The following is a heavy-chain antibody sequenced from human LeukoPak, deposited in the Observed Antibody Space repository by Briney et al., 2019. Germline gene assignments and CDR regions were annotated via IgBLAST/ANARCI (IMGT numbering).Heavy chain of an antibody. D-gene: IGHD4/OR15-4a*01. J-gene: IGHJ4*02. CDR1: GFTVSSNS. V-gene: IGHV3-53*01. CDR2: IYSDNT. CDR3: ARRAGAYSHPYYY. Sequence: AGGSLRLSCAASGFTVSSNSMSWVRQAPGKGLEWVSFIYSDNTHYSDSVKGRFTISRDNSKNTLYLQMNSLRAEDTAVYYCARRAGAYSHPYYYWGQGTLVTVSS.